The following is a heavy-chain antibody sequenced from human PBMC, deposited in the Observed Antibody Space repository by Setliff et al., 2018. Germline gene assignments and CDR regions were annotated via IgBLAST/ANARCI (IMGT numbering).Heavy chain of an antibody. V-gene: IGHV4-38-2*02. CDR3: ASLSPIAAAYDY. CDR1: GYSISSGYY. J-gene: IGHJ4*02. Sequence: ASETLSLTCTVSGYSISSGYYWGWIRQPPGKGLEWIGSIYHSGSTYYNPSLKSRVTISVDTSKNQFSLKLKSVTAADTAVYYCASLSPIAAAYDYWGQGTLVTVSS. D-gene: IGHD6-13*01. CDR2: IYHSGST.